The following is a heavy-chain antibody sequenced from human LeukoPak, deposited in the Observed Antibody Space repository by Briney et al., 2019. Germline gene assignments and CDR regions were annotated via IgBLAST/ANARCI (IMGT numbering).Heavy chain of an antibody. CDR3: ARLVSGSYTGRGDY. Sequence: GASVKVSCQASGYTFASYNMHWVRQAPGQGLEWMGRINPNSGATVYAQKFQGRVTMTRDTSISTAYMELSRLRSDDTAVYYCARLVSGSYTGRGDYWGQGTLVTVSS. J-gene: IGHJ4*02. CDR1: GYTFASYN. V-gene: IGHV1-2*06. D-gene: IGHD1-26*01. CDR2: INPNSGAT.